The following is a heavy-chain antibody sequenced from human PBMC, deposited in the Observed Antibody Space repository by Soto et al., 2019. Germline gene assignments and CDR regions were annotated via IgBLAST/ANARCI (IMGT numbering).Heavy chain of an antibody. CDR2: LSYDVRNK. CDR1: GFTFSIYS. V-gene: IGHV3-30*04. J-gene: IGHJ4*02. D-gene: IGHD3-9*01. Sequence: QVHLVESGGGVVQPGRSLRLSCAASGFTFSIYSMHWVRKAPGKGLEWVAVLSYDVRNKYYADSVKGRFTISRDNSKNTLYLEMNSLRAEDTAVYYCARERVTGYYNVIGYWGQGTLVTVSS. CDR3: ARERVTGYYNVIGY.